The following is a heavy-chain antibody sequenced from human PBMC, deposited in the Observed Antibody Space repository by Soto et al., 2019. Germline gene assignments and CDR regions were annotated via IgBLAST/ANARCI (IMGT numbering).Heavy chain of an antibody. V-gene: IGHV3-23*01. Sequence: VQLLESGGGLVQAGGSLRLSCAASGLAINTYGMSWVRQAPGRGLEWVSGITSSGDFTYYGDSVRGRLSISRDESKNALYLQMRNLRAEDTAVYHCVSAKGISLYEWYFDLWGRGTPVTVSS. D-gene: IGHD2-8*01. CDR3: VSAKGISLYEWYFDL. J-gene: IGHJ2*01. CDR1: GLAINTYG. CDR2: ITSSGDFT.